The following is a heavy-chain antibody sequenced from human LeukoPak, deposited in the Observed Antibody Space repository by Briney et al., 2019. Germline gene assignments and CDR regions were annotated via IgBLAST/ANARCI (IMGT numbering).Heavy chain of an antibody. D-gene: IGHD6-13*01. CDR1: GFTFSSYD. CDR2: ISGSGGST. Sequence: GGSLRLSCAASGFTFSSYDLNWVRQAPGKGLEWVSAISGSGGSTYYADSVKGRFTISRDNSKNTLYLQMNSLRAEDTAVYYCAKDTSSWYLAIDYWGQGTLVTVSS. CDR3: AKDTSSWYLAIDY. V-gene: IGHV3-23*01. J-gene: IGHJ4*02.